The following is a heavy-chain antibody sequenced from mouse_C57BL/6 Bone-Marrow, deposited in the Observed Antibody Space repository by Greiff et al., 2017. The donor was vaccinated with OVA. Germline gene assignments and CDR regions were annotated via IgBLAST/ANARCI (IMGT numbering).Heavy chain of an antibody. CDR2: IYPGDGDP. CDR1: GYAFSSYW. Sequence: VQLQQSGPELVKPGASVTISCKASGYAFSSYWMNWVKQRPGKGLEWIGWIYPGDGDPYYNGKFKGQATLTADKSSSTAYMQLSSLTSEDSAVYVCARDALRSFDYWGQGTTLTVSS. J-gene: IGHJ2*01. D-gene: IGHD1-1*01. V-gene: IGHV1-82*01. CDR3: ARDALRSFDY.